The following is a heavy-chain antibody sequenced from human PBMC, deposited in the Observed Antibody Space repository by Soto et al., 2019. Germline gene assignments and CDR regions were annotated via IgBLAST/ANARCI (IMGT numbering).Heavy chain of an antibody. Sequence: GGSLRLSCAASGFTFSSYAMSWVRQAPGKGLEWVSAICDSGGSTYYADSVKGRFTISRDNSKNTLYLQMNSLRAEDTAVYYCARDPDIVLVPAAMHFDYWGQGTLVTVSS. CDR1: GFTFSSYA. J-gene: IGHJ4*02. CDR3: ARDPDIVLVPAAMHFDY. CDR2: ICDSGGST. D-gene: IGHD2-2*01. V-gene: IGHV3-23*01.